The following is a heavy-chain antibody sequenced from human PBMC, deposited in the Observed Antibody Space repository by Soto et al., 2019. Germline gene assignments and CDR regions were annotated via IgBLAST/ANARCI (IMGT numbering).Heavy chain of an antibody. Sequence: QVQLQESGPGLVKPSETLSLTCTVSGGSISSYYWSWIRQPPGKGLEWIGYIYYSVSTNYNPSLKSRVTISVDTSKNQFSLKLSSVTAADTAVYYCARDRGSYYYDSSGYSPEYFDYWGQGTLVTVSS. CDR3: ARDRGSYYYDSSGYSPEYFDY. V-gene: IGHV4-59*01. CDR1: GGSISSYY. D-gene: IGHD3-22*01. CDR2: IYYSVST. J-gene: IGHJ4*02.